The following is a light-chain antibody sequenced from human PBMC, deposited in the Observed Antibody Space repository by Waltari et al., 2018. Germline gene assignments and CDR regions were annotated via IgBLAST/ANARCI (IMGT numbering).Light chain of an antibody. J-gene: IGLJ1*01. V-gene: IGLV2-23*02. Sequence: QSALTQPASVSGTPGQSITISRSGTTSDVGRYDLDPWYQQHPGEPPKLLICEVFKRPPDTSSRFSGAKSGSTASLTISGLQPEDEADYYCCSYAGRGTYVFGSGTKVTVL. CDR2: EVF. CDR3: CSYAGRGTYV. CDR1: TSDVGRYDL.